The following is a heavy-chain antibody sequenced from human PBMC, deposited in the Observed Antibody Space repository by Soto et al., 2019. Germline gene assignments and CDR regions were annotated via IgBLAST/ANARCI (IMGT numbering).Heavy chain of an antibody. CDR1: VFTFSGFG. J-gene: IGHJ4*02. CDR2: ISYDGSNK. Sequence: GGSLRLSCAASVFTFSGFGLHWVRQAPGKGLEWVEVISYDGSNKYCDDAVKGRFTISRDNSKNTLYLQTNSLRAEDTAVYYCARLVGEGHYYFDSWGQGTLVTVS. V-gene: IGHV3-30*03. CDR3: ARLVGEGHYYFDS.